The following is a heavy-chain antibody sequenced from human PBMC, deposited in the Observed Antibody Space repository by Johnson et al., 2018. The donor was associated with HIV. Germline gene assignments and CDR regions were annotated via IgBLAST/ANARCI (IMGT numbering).Heavy chain of an antibody. CDR2: IYSGGNT. CDR1: GFTVSSNY. J-gene: IGHJ3*02. Sequence: EVQLVESGGGLIQPGGSLRLYCAASGFTVSSNYMSWVRQAPGKGLEWVSVIYSGGNTYYADSVKGRFTISRDNSKNTLYLQMNSLKTEDTAVYYCALSYSLDAFDIWGQGTMVTVSS. V-gene: IGHV3-53*01. D-gene: IGHD2-21*01. CDR3: ALSYSLDAFDI.